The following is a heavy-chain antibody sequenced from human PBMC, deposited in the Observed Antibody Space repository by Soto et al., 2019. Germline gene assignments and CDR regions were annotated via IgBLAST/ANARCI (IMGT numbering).Heavy chain of an antibody. D-gene: IGHD6-13*01. CDR1: GGSFSGYY. CDR3: ARHRSGYSSSWYRSSYFDY. Sequence: SETLSLTCGVYGGSFSGYYWGWIRQPPGKGLEWIGSIYYSGSTYYNPSLKSRVTISVDTSKNQFSLKLSSVTAADTAVYYCARHRSGYSSSWYRSSYFDYWGQGTLVTVSS. J-gene: IGHJ4*02. V-gene: IGHV4-39*01. CDR2: IYYSGST.